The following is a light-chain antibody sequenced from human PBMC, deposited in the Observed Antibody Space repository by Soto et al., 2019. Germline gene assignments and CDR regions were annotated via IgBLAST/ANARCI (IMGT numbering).Light chain of an antibody. Sequence: EIVLTQSPGTLSLSPVERATLSCRSSQSVISTYLAWYQQKPGQAPRLLIYGASSRATGIPDRFSGSGSGTDFTLTISRLEPEDFAVYYCQKYGSSPINFGQGTRLEIK. CDR3: QKYGSSPIN. V-gene: IGKV3-20*01. CDR2: GAS. J-gene: IGKJ5*01. CDR1: QSVISTY.